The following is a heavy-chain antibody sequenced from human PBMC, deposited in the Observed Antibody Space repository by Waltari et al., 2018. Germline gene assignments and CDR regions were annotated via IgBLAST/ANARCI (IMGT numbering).Heavy chain of an antibody. D-gene: IGHD1-26*01. J-gene: IGHJ6*03. CDR1: GFTFSSYW. CDR2: IKQDGSEK. CDR3: AMENTERYYYMDV. Sequence: EVQLVESGGGLVQPGGSLRLSCAASGFTFSSYWMSWVRQAPGKGLEWVANIKQDGSEKYDVDSVKCRFTISRDNAKNSLYLQMNSLRAEDTAVYYCAMENTERYYYMDVWGKGTTVIVSS. V-gene: IGHV3-7*04.